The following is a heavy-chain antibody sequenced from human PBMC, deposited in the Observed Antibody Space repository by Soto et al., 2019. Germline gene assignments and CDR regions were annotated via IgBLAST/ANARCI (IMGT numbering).Heavy chain of an antibody. CDR1: GGSISSSSYY. Sequence: QLQLQESGPGLVKPSEILSLTCTVSGGSISSSSYYWGWIRQPPGKGLEWIGSIYYSGSTYYNPSLKSRVTISVDTSKNQFSLKLSSVTAADTAVYYCARHCSSTSCYVDYYYYYYMDVWGKGTTVTVSS. J-gene: IGHJ6*03. CDR3: ARHCSSTSCYVDYYYYYYMDV. D-gene: IGHD2-2*01. V-gene: IGHV4-39*01. CDR2: IYYSGST.